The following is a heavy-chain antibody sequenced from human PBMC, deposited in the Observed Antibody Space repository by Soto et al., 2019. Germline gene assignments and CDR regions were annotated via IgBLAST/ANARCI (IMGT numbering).Heavy chain of an antibody. CDR3: ARGNSPAAADSGSWFDP. D-gene: IGHD6-13*01. CDR1: GGSFSGYD. J-gene: IGHJ5*02. CDR2: INHSGST. V-gene: IGHV4-34*01. Sequence: SETLSLTCAVYGGSFSGYDWSWIRQPPGKGLEWIGEINHSGSTNYNPSLKSRVTISVDTSKNQFSLKLSSVTAADTAVYYCARGNSPAAADSGSWFDPWGQGTLVTVSS.